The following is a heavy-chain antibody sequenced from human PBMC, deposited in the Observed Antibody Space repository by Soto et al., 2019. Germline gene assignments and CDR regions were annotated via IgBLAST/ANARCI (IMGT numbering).Heavy chain of an antibody. CDR1: GFTFSSYG. D-gene: IGHD6-19*01. CDR2: IWYDGSNK. Sequence: QVQLVESGGGVVQPGRSLRLSCAASGFTFSSYGMHWVRQAPGKGLEWVAVIWYDGSNKYYADSVKGRFTISRDNSKNTLYLQMNSLRAEDTAVYYCERDRYSSGWYDFDYWGQGTLVTVSS. J-gene: IGHJ4*02. V-gene: IGHV3-33*01. CDR3: ERDRYSSGWYDFDY.